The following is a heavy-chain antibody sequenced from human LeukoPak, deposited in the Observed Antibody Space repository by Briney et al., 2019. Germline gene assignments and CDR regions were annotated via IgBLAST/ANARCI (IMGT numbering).Heavy chain of an antibody. CDR2: IYYSGST. J-gene: IGHJ4*02. Sequence: PAETLSLTCTVSGGSISSSSYYWGWIRQPPGKGLEWIGSIYYSGSTYYNPSLKSRVTISVDTSKNQFSLKLSSVTAADTAVYYCARLRLVGATGWDYWGQGTLVTVSS. D-gene: IGHD1-26*01. CDR3: ARLRLVGATGWDY. V-gene: IGHV4-39*01. CDR1: GGSISSSSYY.